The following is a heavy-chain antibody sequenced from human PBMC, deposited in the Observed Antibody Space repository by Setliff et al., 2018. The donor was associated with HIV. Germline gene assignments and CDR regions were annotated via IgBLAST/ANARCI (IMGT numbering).Heavy chain of an antibody. CDR2: MYPGGGK. Sequence: PGGSLRLSCGVSGLSVMRNYVSWVRQSPGKGLQWVAVMYPGGGKYYGDSVRGRFSISRDNDKNTVYLQMNSLTAADSALYFCAGGFPKYNFRLFDSWGQGTLVTVSS. V-gene: IGHV3-66*01. CDR1: GLSVMRNY. J-gene: IGHJ5*01. CDR3: AGGFPKYNFRLFDS. D-gene: IGHD6-25*01.